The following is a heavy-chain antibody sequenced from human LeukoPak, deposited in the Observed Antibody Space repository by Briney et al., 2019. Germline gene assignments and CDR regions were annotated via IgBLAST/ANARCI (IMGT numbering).Heavy chain of an antibody. V-gene: IGHV3-48*01. J-gene: IGHJ4*02. D-gene: IGHD5-18*01. CDR3: ARDFRQLWLRTFDY. Sequence: GGSLRLSCAASGFTFSSYSMNWVRQAPGKGLEWVSYISGSSSPIYYADSVKGRFTISRDNAKNSLYLQMNSLRAEDTAVYYCARDFRQLWLRTFDYWGQETLVTVSS. CDR2: ISGSSSPI. CDR1: GFTFSSYS.